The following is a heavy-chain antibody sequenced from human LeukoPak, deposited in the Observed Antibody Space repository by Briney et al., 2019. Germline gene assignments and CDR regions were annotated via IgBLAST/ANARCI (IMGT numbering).Heavy chain of an antibody. CDR1: GFTFSDYY. V-gene: IGHV3-11*04. Sequence: GGSLRLSCAASGFTFSDYYMSWIRQAPGKGLEWISYISSSGSTTVYADSVKGRFTIPRDNAKNSLYLQMNSLRAEDTAVYYCAREGGWRPFDYWGQGTLVTVSS. D-gene: IGHD3-16*01. J-gene: IGHJ4*02. CDR2: ISSSGSTT. CDR3: AREGGWRPFDY.